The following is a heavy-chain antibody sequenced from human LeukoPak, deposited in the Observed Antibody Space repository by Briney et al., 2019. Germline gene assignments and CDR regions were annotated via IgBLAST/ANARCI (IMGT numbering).Heavy chain of an antibody. D-gene: IGHD3-10*01. Sequence: GGSLRLSCAASGFTFSSYGMHWVRQAPGKGLEWAAFIRYDGSNKYYADSVKGRFTISRDNSKNTLYLQMNSLRAEDTAVYYCAKEILTYYYGSGSLWGQGTLVTVSS. CDR1: GFTFSSYG. CDR3: AKEILTYYYGSGSL. V-gene: IGHV3-30*02. J-gene: IGHJ4*02. CDR2: IRYDGSNK.